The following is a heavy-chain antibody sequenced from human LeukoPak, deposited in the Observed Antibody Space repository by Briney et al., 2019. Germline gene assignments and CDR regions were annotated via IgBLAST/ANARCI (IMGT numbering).Heavy chain of an antibody. CDR1: GYTLTALS. V-gene: IGHV1-24*01. Sequence: ASVKVSCKVSGYTLTALSINWVRQAPGKGLEWMGGFDPEDGKTVYAQKLQGRVTMTEDTSTDTAYMEVSSLRSEDTAVYYCATDRGDVFDIWGQGTMVTVSS. CDR2: FDPEDGKT. CDR3: ATDRGDVFDI. D-gene: IGHD3-10*01. J-gene: IGHJ3*02.